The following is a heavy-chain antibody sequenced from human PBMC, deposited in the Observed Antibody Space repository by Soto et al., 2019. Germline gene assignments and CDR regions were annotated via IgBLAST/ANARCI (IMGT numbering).Heavy chain of an antibody. Sequence: QVQLVQSGAEVKKPGASVKVSSKASGYTFTSYGISWVRQAPGQGLERMGGISAYNGNTNYAQKLQGRVTLTTDTSTSTAYMEMRSLRSDDTAVYYCARATGVAVAGTWSFDIWGPGKMVTVSS. J-gene: IGHJ3*02. CDR2: ISAYNGNT. V-gene: IGHV1-18*01. CDR1: GYTFTSYG. CDR3: ARATGVAVAGTWSFDI. D-gene: IGHD6-19*01.